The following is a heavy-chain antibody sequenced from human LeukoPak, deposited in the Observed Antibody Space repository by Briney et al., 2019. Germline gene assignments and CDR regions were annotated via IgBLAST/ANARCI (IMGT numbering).Heavy chain of an antibody. J-gene: IGHJ4*02. D-gene: IGHD6-19*01. Sequence: SETLSLTCTVSAGSINNYYWTWIRQPPGKGLECIGYIYYDGSTNYNPSLNSRVTISVDTSKNQFSLRLSSVTAADTAVYYCARRSDSDWNYFDYWGQGTLVTVSS. CDR1: AGSINNYY. CDR2: IYYDGST. CDR3: ARRSDSDWNYFDY. V-gene: IGHV4-59*08.